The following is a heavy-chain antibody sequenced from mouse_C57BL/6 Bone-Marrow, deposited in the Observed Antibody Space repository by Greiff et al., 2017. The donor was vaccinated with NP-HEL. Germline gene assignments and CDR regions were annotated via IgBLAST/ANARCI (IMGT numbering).Heavy chain of an antibody. J-gene: IGHJ2*01. V-gene: IGHV10-1*01. CDR2: IRSKSNNYAT. CDR1: GFSFNTYA. Sequence: DVMLVESGGGLVQPKGSLKLSCAASGFSFNTYAMNWVRQAPGKGLEWVARIRSKSNNYATYYADSVKDRFTISRDDSESMLYLQMNNLKTEDTAMYYCVSQYDYARDGPYFDYWGQGTTLTVSS. D-gene: IGHD2-4*01. CDR3: VSQYDYARDGPYFDY.